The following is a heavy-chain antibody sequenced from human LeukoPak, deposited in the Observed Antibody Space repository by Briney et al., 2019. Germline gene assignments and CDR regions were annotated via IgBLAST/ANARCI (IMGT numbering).Heavy chain of an antibody. CDR3: ARDEYQLLLGYYYMDV. D-gene: IGHD2-2*01. Sequence: SETLSLTCTVSGGSISSYYWSWIRQPPGKGLEWIGYIYYSGSTYYNPSLKSRVTISVDTSKNQFSLKLSSVTAADTAVYYCARDEYQLLLGYYYMDVWGKGTTVTISS. CDR2: IYYSGST. V-gene: IGHV4-59*12. CDR1: GGSISSYY. J-gene: IGHJ6*03.